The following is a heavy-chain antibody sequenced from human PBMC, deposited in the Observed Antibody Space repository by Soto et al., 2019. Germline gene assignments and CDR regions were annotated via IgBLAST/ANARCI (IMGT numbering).Heavy chain of an antibody. CDR2: IFYSGNT. J-gene: IGHJ5*01. D-gene: IGHD3-22*01. CDR1: GGSISSGDYY. Sequence: LSLTCTVSGGSISSGDYYWSWIRQHPEKGLEWIGYIFYSGNTFYNPSLKSRVTISVDTSKNQFSLKLSSVTAADTAVYYCARERYYYDSSHWFNSWGQGSLVTVSS. V-gene: IGHV4-31*03. CDR3: ARERYYYDSSHWFNS.